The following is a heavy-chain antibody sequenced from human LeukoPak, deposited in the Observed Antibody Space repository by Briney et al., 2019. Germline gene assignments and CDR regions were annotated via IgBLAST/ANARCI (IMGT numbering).Heavy chain of an antibody. J-gene: IGHJ4*02. V-gene: IGHV1-18*01. D-gene: IGHD5-18*01. CDR3: ARGYSYGEFDY. CDR1: GYTFTSYG. Sequence: ASVKVSCKASGYTFTSYGISWVRQAPGQGLEWMGWISAYNGNTNYAQKLQGRVTITRDTSASTAYMELSSLRSEDTAVYYCARGYSYGEFDYWGQGTLVTVSS. CDR2: ISAYNGNT.